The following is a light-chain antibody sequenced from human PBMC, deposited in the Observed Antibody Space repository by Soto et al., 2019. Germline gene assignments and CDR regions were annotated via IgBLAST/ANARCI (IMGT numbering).Light chain of an antibody. Sequence: EIVLTQSPATLSLSPGERATLSCRASQSFSSYLAWYQQKPGQAPRLLIYDASKRATGIPARFSGRGSGTDFTLPLSSLEPEDFAVYYCQQRSNWPPVITFGQGTRLEIK. CDR2: DAS. CDR3: QQRSNWPPVIT. J-gene: IGKJ5*01. V-gene: IGKV3-11*01. CDR1: QSFSSY.